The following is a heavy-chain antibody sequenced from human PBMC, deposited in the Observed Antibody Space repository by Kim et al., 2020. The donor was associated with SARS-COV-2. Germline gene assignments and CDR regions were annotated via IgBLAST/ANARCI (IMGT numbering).Heavy chain of an antibody. CDR1: GGSVSSGSYY. Sequence: SETLSLTCTVSGGSVSSGSYYWSWIRQPPGKGLEWIGYIYYSGSTNYNPSLKSRVTISVDTSKNQFSLKLSSVTAADTAVYYCAREAWGVGATAFYYYYGMDVWGQGTTVTVSS. J-gene: IGHJ6*02. D-gene: IGHD1-26*01. CDR2: IYYSGST. CDR3: AREAWGVGATAFYYYYGMDV. V-gene: IGHV4-61*01.